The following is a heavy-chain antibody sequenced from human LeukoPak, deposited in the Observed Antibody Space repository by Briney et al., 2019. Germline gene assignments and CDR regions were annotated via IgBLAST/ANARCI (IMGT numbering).Heavy chain of an antibody. CDR3: ARRVGRWFGERAYYYNYMDV. J-gene: IGHJ6*03. CDR1: GGSISSGSYY. V-gene: IGHV4-61*01. D-gene: IGHD3-10*01. Sequence: SETLSLTCTVSGGSISSGSYYWSWIRQPPGKGLQWIGYIYYSGGTNYNPSLKSRVTISVDTSKNQFSLKLSSVTAADTAVYYCARRVGRWFGERAYYYNYMDVWDKGTTVTISS. CDR2: IYYSGGT.